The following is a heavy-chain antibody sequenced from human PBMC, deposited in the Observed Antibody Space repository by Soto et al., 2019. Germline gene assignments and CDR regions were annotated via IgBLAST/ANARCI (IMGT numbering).Heavy chain of an antibody. V-gene: IGHV1-18*01. D-gene: IGHD1-1*01. CDR1: GFIFTSYP. Sequence: ASVKVSCKASGFIFTSYPISWVRQAPGQGLQWLGWISAYSGNTHYAQNLQGRVSMTTDTSTSTAYMELRNLTSDDTAVYYCARDAFRARPGHWGKGTIGNVS. J-gene: IGHJ4*02. CDR2: ISAYSGNT. CDR3: ARDAFRARPGH.